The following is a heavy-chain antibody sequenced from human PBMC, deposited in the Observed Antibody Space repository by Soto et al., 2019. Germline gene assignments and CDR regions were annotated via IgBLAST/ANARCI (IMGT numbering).Heavy chain of an antibody. CDR3: ARGVYDSNGYSYP. CDR2: ISSSGNTI. CDR1: GFNFNSYE. Sequence: PGGSLRLSCAASGFNFNSYEMNWLRHAPGKGLEWISYISSSGNTIYYADSVKGRFTISRDNAKNSLFLQMNSLRAEDTAVYYCARGVYDSNGYSYPWGQGTLVTVSS. D-gene: IGHD3-22*01. V-gene: IGHV3-48*03. J-gene: IGHJ5*02.